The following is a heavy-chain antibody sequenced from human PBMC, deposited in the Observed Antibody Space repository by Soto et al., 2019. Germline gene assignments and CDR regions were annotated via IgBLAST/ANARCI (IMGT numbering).Heavy chain of an antibody. CDR2: ISSDGSNT. V-gene: IGHV3-74*01. CDR1: GFAFSTYW. CDR3: ARVMASSDGLGY. Sequence: GGSLRLSCAASGFAFSTYWMHWVRQVPGKGLVWVSRISSDGSNTDYADSVKGRFTISRDNAKNTLYLQMNSLRAEDTAVYYCARVMASSDGLGYWGQGTLVTVSS. J-gene: IGHJ4*02. D-gene: IGHD6-25*01.